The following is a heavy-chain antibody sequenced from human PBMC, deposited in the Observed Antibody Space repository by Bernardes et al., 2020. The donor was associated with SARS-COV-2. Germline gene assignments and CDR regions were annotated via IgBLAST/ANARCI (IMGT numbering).Heavy chain of an antibody. Sequence: SLRLFCAASGFTFSDSYMSWIRQAPGKGPEWVSYIDSSDSIRHYADSVKGRFTISRDNAKNSLYLQMNSLRADDTAVYYCARLPWLQLWLQGFYFDFWGRGTLVAVSS. D-gene: IGHD5-18*01. CDR1: GFTFSDSY. V-gene: IGHV3-11*01. J-gene: IGHJ4*02. CDR3: ARLPWLQLWLQGFYFDF. CDR2: IDSSDSIR.